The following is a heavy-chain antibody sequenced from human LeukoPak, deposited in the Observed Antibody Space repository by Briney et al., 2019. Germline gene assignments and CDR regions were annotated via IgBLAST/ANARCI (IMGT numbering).Heavy chain of an antibody. V-gene: IGHV4-34*01. J-gene: IGHJ3*02. CDR2: INHSGST. D-gene: IGHD3-22*01. CDR3: ARVKMWYDSSGYSSSAFDI. CDR1: GGSFSGYY. Sequence: ASETLSLTCAVYGGSFSGYYWSWIRQPPGEGLEWIGEINHSGSTNYNPSLKSRVTISVDTSKNQFSLKLSSVTAADTAVYYCARVKMWYDSSGYSSSAFDIWGQGTMVTVSS.